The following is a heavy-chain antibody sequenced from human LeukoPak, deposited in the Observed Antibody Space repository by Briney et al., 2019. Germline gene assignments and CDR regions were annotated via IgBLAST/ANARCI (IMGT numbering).Heavy chain of an antibody. J-gene: IGHJ4*02. V-gene: IGHV3-7*01. CDR1: GFTFSNYW. D-gene: IGHD1-26*01. Sequence: GGSLRLSCAASGFTFSNYWMTWVRQAPGKGLEWVASIKEDGSEKYYVDSVEGRFTISRDNAENSLYLQMNSLRAEDTAVYYCARGGQYHYWGQGTLVTVSS. CDR2: IKEDGSEK. CDR3: ARGGQYHY.